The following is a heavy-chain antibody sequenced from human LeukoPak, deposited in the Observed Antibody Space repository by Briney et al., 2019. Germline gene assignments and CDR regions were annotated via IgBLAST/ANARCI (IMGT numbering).Heavy chain of an antibody. V-gene: IGHV3-23*01. CDR2: ISGSGDNT. CDR3: ARETGRNYDFWSGFDS. CDR1: GFTFSSYA. D-gene: IGHD3-3*01. Sequence: GGSLRLSCVASGFTFSSYAMNWVRQAPGKGLEWVSLISGSGDNTHYAGSVKGRLIISRDNSKNTLYLQVNSLRSEDTALYYCARETGRNYDFWSGFDSWGQGTLVTVSS. J-gene: IGHJ4*02.